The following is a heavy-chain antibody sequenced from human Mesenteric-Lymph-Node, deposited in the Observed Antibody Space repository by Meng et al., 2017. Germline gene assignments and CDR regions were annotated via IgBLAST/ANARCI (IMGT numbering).Heavy chain of an antibody. D-gene: IGHD3-22*01. V-gene: IGHV4-59*01. CDR2: MSHSGST. CDR3: ARSNYYDSSGYYFDY. Sequence: SETLSLTCTVSGRSISGYYWSWIRQSPRKELEWIGYMSHSGSTNYNPSLKSRVTISLDTSKNEFSLEMTSVPAADTAVYYCARSNYYDSSGYYFDYWGQGTLVTVSS. CDR1: GRSISGYY. J-gene: IGHJ4*02.